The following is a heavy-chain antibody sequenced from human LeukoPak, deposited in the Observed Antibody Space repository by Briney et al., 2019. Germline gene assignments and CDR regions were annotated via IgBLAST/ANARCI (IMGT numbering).Heavy chain of an antibody. CDR2: IDAGNGNT. D-gene: IGHD6-13*01. CDR1: VYTFTIYA. J-gene: IGHJ4*02. Sequence: GASVKVSCKASVYTFTIYAMHWVRQAPGQRRGWMGWIDAGNGNTKSSQKFQGRVTITRDTSESTAYMEPGSLRSEDTAVCYCARADWAAAVNIWGQGTLVTVSS. V-gene: IGHV1-3*01. CDR3: ARADWAAAVNI.